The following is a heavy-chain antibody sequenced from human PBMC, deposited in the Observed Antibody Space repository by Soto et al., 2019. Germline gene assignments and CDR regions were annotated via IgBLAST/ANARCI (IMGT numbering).Heavy chain of an antibody. CDR2: IYSGDST. J-gene: IGHJ4*02. CDR1: GFTVSNSY. D-gene: IGHD6-19*01. V-gene: IGHV3-66*01. CDR3: ARSWAVAGSYDY. Sequence: PGGSLRLSCAASGFTVSNSYMSWVRQAPGKGLEWVSYIYSGDSTYYADSVKGRFTISRDNSKNTLYLQMNSLRAEDTAVYYCARSWAVAGSYDYWGQGTLVTVS.